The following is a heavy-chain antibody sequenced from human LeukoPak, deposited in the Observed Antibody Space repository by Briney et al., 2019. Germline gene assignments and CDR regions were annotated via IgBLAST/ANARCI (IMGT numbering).Heavy chain of an antibody. CDR2: INQAGSEK. CDR1: GFTFRGYW. V-gene: IGHV3-7*01. D-gene: IGHD3-22*01. J-gene: IGHJ4*02. CDR3: ARAAPNSSGYYSNY. Sequence: PGGSLRLSCAASGFTFRGYWMSWVRQAPGKGLEWVANINQAGSEKQYVDSVKGRFTISRDYAKNSLFLQMNSLRAEDTAVYYCARAAPNSSGYYSNYWGQGTLVTVSS.